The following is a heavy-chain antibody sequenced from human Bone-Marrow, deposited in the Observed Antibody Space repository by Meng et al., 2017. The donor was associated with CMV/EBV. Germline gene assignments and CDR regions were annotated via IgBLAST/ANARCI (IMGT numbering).Heavy chain of an antibody. CDR2: IYSGGST. D-gene: IGHD4-17*01. CDR3: ARVAYGEVLHTSEY. V-gene: IGHV3-66*01. CDR1: GFTVSSNY. Sequence: GGSLRLSCAASGFTVSSNYMSWVRQAPGKGLEWVSVIYSGGSTYYADSVKGRFTLSRDNAKSSVFLQMNSLRADDTAVYYCARVAYGEVLHTSEYWGQGTLVTVSS. J-gene: IGHJ4*02.